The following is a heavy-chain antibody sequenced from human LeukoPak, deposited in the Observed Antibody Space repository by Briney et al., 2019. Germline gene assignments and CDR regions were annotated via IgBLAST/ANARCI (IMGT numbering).Heavy chain of an antibody. D-gene: IGHD5-12*01. CDR1: GYTLTELS. CDR2: FDPEDGET. CDR3: ATGVSGRGDWDFDL. V-gene: IGHV1-24*01. J-gene: IGHJ2*01. Sequence: GASVKVSCKVSGYTLTELSMHWVRQAPGKGLEWRGGFDPEDGETIYAQKFQGRVTMTEDTSTDTAYMELSSLRFEDTAVYYCATGVSGRGDWDFDLWGRGTLVTVSS.